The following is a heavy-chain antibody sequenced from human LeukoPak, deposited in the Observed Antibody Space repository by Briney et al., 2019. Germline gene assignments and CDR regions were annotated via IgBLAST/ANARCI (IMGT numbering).Heavy chain of an antibody. Sequence: GGSLRLSCAASGFTFSSYAMSWVRQAPGKGLEWVANIKQDGSEKYYVDSVKGRFTISRDNAKNSLYLQMNSLRAEDTAVYYCAREFGMIGKNYYYMDVWGKGTTVTVSS. CDR3: AREFGMIGKNYYYMDV. CDR2: IKQDGSEK. CDR1: GFTFSSYA. D-gene: IGHD2-21*01. V-gene: IGHV3-7*01. J-gene: IGHJ6*03.